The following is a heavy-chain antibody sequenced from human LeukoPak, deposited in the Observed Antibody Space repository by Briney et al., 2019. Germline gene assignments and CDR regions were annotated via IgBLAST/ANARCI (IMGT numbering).Heavy chain of an antibody. CDR3: ARDLGHWFDP. CDR2: IYSGGST. Sequence: PGGSLRLSCAASGFTVSSNYMSWVRQAPGKGLEGVSVIYSGGSTYYADSVKGRFTISRDSSKNTLYLQMNSLRAEDTAVYYCARDLGHWFDPWGQGTLVTVSS. V-gene: IGHV3-53*01. J-gene: IGHJ5*02. CDR1: GFTVSSNY.